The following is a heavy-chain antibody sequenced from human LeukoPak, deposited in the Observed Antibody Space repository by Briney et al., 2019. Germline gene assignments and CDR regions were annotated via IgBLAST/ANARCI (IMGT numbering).Heavy chain of an antibody. CDR1: GLTFGSFE. CDR3: ARDLGDYVGYDAFDI. D-gene: IGHD4-17*01. V-gene: IGHV3-48*03. CDR2: ISSSGSNK. Sequence: GGPLRLSCAASGLTFGSFEMKWVRKAPGKGREWLSYISSSGSNKYYADSLKGRFTISRDNAKNSLYLQMNSLTAEDTADYYCARDLGDYVGYDAFDIWGQGTRVTVSS. J-gene: IGHJ3*02.